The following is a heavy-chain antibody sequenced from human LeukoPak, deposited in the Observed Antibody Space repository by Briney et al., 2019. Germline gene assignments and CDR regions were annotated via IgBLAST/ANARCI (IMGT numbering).Heavy chain of an antibody. CDR3: ARDRSSMSTVITTGKAGFDP. V-gene: IGHV3-7*01. D-gene: IGHD3-16*01. CDR1: EFTFSNYW. Sequence: GGSLRLSCAASEFTFSNYWMNWVRQAPGKGLEWVANIKHDGAEKYYVDSVRGRFTISRDNPKNSLYLQMNSLRAEDTAVYYCARDRSSMSTVITTGKAGFDPWGQGTLVTVSS. J-gene: IGHJ5*02. CDR2: IKHDGAEK.